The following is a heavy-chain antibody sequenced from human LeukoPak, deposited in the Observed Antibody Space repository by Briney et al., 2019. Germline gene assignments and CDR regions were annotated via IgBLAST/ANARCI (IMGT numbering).Heavy chain of an antibody. J-gene: IGHJ6*03. CDR1: GFTFSSYA. Sequence: GGSLRLSCAASGFTFSSYAMHWVRQAPGKGLEWVAVISYDGSNKYYADSVKGRFTISRDNSKNTLYLQMNSLRAEDTAVYYCASLVHYDFWSGYLQYYMDVWGKGTTVTVSS. CDR3: ASLVHYDFWSGYLQYYMDV. CDR2: ISYDGSNK. D-gene: IGHD3-3*01. V-gene: IGHV3-30-3*01.